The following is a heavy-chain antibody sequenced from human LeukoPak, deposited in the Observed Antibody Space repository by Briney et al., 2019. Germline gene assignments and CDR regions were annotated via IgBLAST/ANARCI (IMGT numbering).Heavy chain of an antibody. CDR3: ARSPCGGDCYPNWFDP. D-gene: IGHD2-21*02. CDR1: GGSISSSSYY. J-gene: IGHJ5*02. Sequence: PSETLSLTCTVSGGSISSSSYYWGWIRQPPGKGLEWIGSIYYSGSTYYNPSLKSRVTISVDTSKNQFSLKLSSVTAADTAVYYCARSPCGGDCYPNWFDPWGQGTLVTVSS. V-gene: IGHV4-39*07. CDR2: IYYSGST.